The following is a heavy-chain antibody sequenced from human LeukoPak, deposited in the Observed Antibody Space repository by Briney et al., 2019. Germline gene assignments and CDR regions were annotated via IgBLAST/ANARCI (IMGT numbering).Heavy chain of an antibody. J-gene: IGHJ4*02. CDR2: IYTSGST. CDR3: ARENSGSYREFDY. V-gene: IGHV4-4*07. D-gene: IGHD1-26*01. CDR1: GGSISSYY. Sequence: SETLSLTCTGSGGSISSYYWRWIRQPAGKGLEWIGRIYTSGSTNYNASLKSRVSMSVDTSKNQFSLKLSSVTASDTAVFYCARENSGSYREFDYWGQGTLVTVSS.